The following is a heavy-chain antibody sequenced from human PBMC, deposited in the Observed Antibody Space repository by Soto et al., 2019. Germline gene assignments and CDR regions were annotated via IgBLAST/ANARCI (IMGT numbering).Heavy chain of an antibody. CDR1: GFTFSNYG. D-gene: IGHD1-26*01. J-gene: IGHJ6*02. CDR3: ARDRWEFQLFYHGLDV. Sequence: GGSLRLSCAASGFTFSNYGMHWVRQAPGKGLEWVAIIWYDGSNDYYVDSVKGRFTISRDNSKNTLSLQMNSLRAEDTAVYYCARDRWEFQLFYHGLDVWGQGTTVTVS. V-gene: IGHV3-33*01. CDR2: IWYDGSND.